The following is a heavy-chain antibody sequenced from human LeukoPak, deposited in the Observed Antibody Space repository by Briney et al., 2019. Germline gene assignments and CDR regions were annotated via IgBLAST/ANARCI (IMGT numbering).Heavy chain of an antibody. Sequence: PSETLSLTCSVSGDSISDFYWNWIRQSPEKGLEWIGNIHYSGSSVYNPSLRSRVSMSIDRSLKQFFLKLTSVTAADTALYYCVLAPNSNWFDFWGQGILVTVSS. CDR2: IHYSGSS. CDR3: VLAPNSNWFDF. V-gene: IGHV4-59*08. J-gene: IGHJ4*02. CDR1: GDSISDFY. D-gene: IGHD2-15*01.